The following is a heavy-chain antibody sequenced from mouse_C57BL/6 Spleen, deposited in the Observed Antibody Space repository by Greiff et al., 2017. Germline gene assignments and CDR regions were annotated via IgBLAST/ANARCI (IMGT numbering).Heavy chain of an antibody. Sequence: QVQLKQSGPGLAAPSQSLSITCNVSGFSLTSYGVSWVRQPPGKGLEWLGVIWGDGSTNYHSAPISRPSIGKHNSKSQVFLKLNSLQTDYTATYYCAIYDYAAIDYWGQGTSVTVSS. D-gene: IGHD2-3*01. J-gene: IGHJ4*01. CDR3: AIYDYAAIDY. V-gene: IGHV2-3*01. CDR1: GFSLTSYG. CDR2: IWGDGST.